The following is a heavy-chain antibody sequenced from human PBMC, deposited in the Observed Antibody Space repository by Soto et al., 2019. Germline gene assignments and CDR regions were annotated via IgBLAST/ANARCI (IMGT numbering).Heavy chain of an antibody. CDR1: GGSIYRSGYY. V-gene: IGHV4-39*01. D-gene: IGHD2-15*01. CDR3: GKVLVGATGHTDSDS. J-gene: IGHJ4*02. Sequence: KPSETLSLTCTVSGGSIYRSGYYWGWIRQPPGRGLEWIGNIDYNGVTYSNPSLKSRVTISRDTSKNQFSLKLTSATAADTALYYCGKVLVGATGHTDSDSWGPGTLVTVS. CDR2: IDYNGVT.